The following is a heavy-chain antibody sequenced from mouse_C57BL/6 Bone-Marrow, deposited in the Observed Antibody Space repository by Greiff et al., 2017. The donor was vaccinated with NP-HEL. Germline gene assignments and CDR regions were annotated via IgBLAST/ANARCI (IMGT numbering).Heavy chain of an antibody. CDR1: GYTFTSYW. CDR2: IHPNSGST. D-gene: IGHD2-13*01. Sequence: VQLQQPGAELVKPGASVKLSCKASGYTFTSYWMHWVKQRPGQGLEWIGMIHPNSGSTNYNEKFKSKATLTVDKSSSTAYMQLSSLTSEDSAVYYGARGDYFLSDFDVWGTGTTVTVSS. CDR3: ARGDYFLSDFDV. J-gene: IGHJ1*03. V-gene: IGHV1-64*01.